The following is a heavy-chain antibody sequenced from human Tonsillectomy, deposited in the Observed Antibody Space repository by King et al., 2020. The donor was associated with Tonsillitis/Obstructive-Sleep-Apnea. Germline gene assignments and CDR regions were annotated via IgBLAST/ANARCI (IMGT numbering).Heavy chain of an antibody. CDR2: IIPIFGVA. Sequence: VQLVESGAEVKKPGSSVKVSCRASGDTFSSYAITWVRQAPGQGLEWMGGIIPIFGVANYAQKFQGRVTITADKSTSTAYMELSSLRSEDTAVYYCASQYYDSSGYYYFDYWGQGTLVTVSS. CDR3: ASQYYDSSGYYYFDY. V-gene: IGHV1-69*17. CDR1: GDTFSSYA. D-gene: IGHD3-22*01. J-gene: IGHJ4*01.